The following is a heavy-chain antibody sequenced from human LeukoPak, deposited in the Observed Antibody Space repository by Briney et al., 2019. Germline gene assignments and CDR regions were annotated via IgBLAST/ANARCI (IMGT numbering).Heavy chain of an antibody. V-gene: IGHV3-48*02. CDR2: ISSGSSAI. J-gene: IGHJ4*02. CDR3: ARGGTVAGLYYFDY. D-gene: IGHD6-19*01. CDR1: GFTFNTYS. Sequence: PGGSLRLSCAASGFTFNTYSMNWVRQAPGKGLEWVSYISSGSSAIYYADSAKGRFTISRDNAKKSLYLQMNSLRDEDTAVYYCARGGTVAGLYYFDYWGQGTLVTVSS.